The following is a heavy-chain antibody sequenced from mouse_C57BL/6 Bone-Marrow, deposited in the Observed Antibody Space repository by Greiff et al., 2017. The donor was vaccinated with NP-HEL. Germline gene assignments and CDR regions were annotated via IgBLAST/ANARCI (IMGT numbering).Heavy chain of an antibody. Sequence: QVQLKESGAELARPGASVKMSCKASGYTFTSYTMHWVKQRPGQGLEWIGYINPSSGYTKYNQKFKDKATLTADKSSSTAYMQLSSLTSEDSAVYYCARNGKFWFAYWGQGTLVTVSA. CDR3: ARNGKFWFAY. J-gene: IGHJ3*01. CDR1: GYTFTSYT. D-gene: IGHD2-1*01. CDR2: INPSSGYT. V-gene: IGHV1-4*01.